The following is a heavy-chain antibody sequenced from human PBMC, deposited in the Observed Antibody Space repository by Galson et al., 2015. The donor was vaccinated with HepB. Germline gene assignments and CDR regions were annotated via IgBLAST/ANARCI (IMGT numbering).Heavy chain of an antibody. CDR1: GYTFTTYA. CDR3: ARGADNIDY. D-gene: IGHD1-14*01. J-gene: IGHJ4*02. CDR2: INAGNGNT. V-gene: IGHV1-3*01. Sequence: SVKVSCKASGYTFTTYAIHWVRQAPGQRLEWMGWINAGNGNTEYSQKFQDRVTITKYASATTAYLELRSPTSADTAIYYCARGADNIDYWGQGTLVTVSS.